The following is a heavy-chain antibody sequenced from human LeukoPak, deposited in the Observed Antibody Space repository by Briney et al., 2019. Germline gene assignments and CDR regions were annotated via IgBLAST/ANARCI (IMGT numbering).Heavy chain of an antibody. Sequence: GGSLRLSCAASGFTVSSNYMSWVRQAPGKGLEYVSAISNNGGSTYYADSVKGRFTISRDNSKNTMYLQMGSVRAEDMAVYYCARRASGYRQTYFDYWGQGTLVTVSS. CDR1: GFTVSSNY. V-gene: IGHV3-64*02. CDR3: ARRASGYRQTYFDY. J-gene: IGHJ4*02. CDR2: ISNNGGST. D-gene: IGHD3-22*01.